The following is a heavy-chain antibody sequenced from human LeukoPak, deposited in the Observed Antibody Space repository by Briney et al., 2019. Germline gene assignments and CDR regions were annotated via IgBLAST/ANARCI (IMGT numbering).Heavy chain of an antibody. Sequence: SETLSLTCAVYGGSFSGYYWSWIRQPPGKGLEWIGEINHSGSTNYNPSLKSRVTISVDTSKNQFSLKLSSVTAADTAVYYCAIHGFEVVPAANNWFDPWGQGTLVTVSS. J-gene: IGHJ5*02. D-gene: IGHD2-2*01. V-gene: IGHV4-34*01. CDR1: GGSFSGYY. CDR2: INHSGST. CDR3: AIHGFEVVPAANNWFDP.